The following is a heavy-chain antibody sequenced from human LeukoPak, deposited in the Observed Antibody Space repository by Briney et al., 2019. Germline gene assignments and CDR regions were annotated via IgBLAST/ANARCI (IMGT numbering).Heavy chain of an antibody. CDR1: GGSISSYY. V-gene: IGHV4-59*01. Sequence: SETLSLTCTVSGGSISSYYWSWIRKPPEKGLEWIGDIYDNGSTNYNPSLKSRVTISVDTSKNQFSLKLTSVTAADTAVYFCAGGRHYGDPRFDPWGQGTLVTVSS. J-gene: IGHJ5*02. CDR3: AGGRHYGDPRFDP. D-gene: IGHD4-17*01. CDR2: IYDNGST.